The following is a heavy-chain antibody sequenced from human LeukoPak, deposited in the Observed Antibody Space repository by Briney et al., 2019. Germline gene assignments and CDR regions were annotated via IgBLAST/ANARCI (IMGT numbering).Heavy chain of an antibody. J-gene: IGHJ4*02. Sequence: PGGSLRLSCAASGFTFGDYHMSWNRQASGKGLEWVSYVSSSGGTISYADSVKGRFSISRDNAKKSLYLQMNSLRAEDTAVFYCARGPVSSSGFFDYWGQGTLVTVSS. CDR3: ARGPVSSSGFFDY. V-gene: IGHV3-11*01. D-gene: IGHD3-22*01. CDR1: GFTFGDYH. CDR2: VSSSGGTI.